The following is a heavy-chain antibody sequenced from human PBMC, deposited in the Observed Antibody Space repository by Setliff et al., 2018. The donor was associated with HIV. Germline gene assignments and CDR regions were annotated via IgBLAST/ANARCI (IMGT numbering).Heavy chain of an antibody. J-gene: IGHJ4*02. V-gene: IGHV4-38-2*01. CDR1: GYSMSSGYY. CDR3: ARRPLFGVVIASVAKMEFDY. Sequence: SETLSLTCGVSGYSMSSGYYWGWIRQPPGKGLEWIGEINHSGSTNYNPSLKSRVTISIDKSKNQFSLKIDSVTAADTAVYYCARRPLFGVVIASVAKMEFDYWGQGTLVTVSS. D-gene: IGHD3-3*01. CDR2: INHSGST.